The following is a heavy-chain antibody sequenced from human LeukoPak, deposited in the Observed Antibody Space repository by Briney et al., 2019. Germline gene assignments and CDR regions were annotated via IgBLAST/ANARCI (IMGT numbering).Heavy chain of an antibody. J-gene: IGHJ4*02. CDR2: ISSSSSYT. CDR3: ARDYPTWTPYYFDY. V-gene: IGHV3-11*06. Sequence: GGSLRLSCVASGFTFSDYYMSWIRQAPGKGLEGVSYISSSSSYTNYADSVKGRFTISRDNAKNSLYLQMNSLRAEDTAVYYCARDYPTWTPYYFDYWGQGTLVTVSS. CDR1: GFTFSDYY. D-gene: IGHD3/OR15-3a*01.